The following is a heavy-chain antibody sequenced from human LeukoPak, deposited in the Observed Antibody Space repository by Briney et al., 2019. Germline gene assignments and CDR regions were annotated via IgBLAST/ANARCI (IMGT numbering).Heavy chain of an antibody. J-gene: IGHJ4*02. D-gene: IGHD1-26*01. CDR1: GFTFSSYW. CDR3: AKGRTLVGSSTRSYDY. CDR2: INSDGRST. Sequence: GGSLRLSCAASGFTFSSYWMHWVRQAPGQGLVWVSRINSDGRSTSYADSVKGRFTISRDNFKNTLYLQMNSLRDEDTAVYYCAKGRTLVGSSTRSYDYWGQGTLVTVSS. V-gene: IGHV3-74*01.